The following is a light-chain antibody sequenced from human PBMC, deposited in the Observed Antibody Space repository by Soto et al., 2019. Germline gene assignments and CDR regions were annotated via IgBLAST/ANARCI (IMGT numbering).Light chain of an antibody. CDR1: QSVSSSY. CDR3: KQYGSSPMYT. J-gene: IGKJ2*01. CDR2: GAS. V-gene: IGKV3-20*01. Sequence: EIVLTQSPGTLSLSPGERATLSCRASQSVSSSYLAWYQQKPGQAPRLLIYGASSRATGIPDRFSGSGSGKDFTLTITRLVPEDFAVYSCKQYGSSPMYTFGKGTKLEIK.